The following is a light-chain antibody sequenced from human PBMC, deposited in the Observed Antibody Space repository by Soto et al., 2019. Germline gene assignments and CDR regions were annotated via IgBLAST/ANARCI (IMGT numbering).Light chain of an antibody. CDR2: GAS. CDR1: QSVSSN. J-gene: IGKJ1*01. CDR3: QQYNNWLGT. Sequence: EIVMTQSPATLSVSPGERATLSCRASQSVSSNLAWYQQKPGQAPRLLIYGASTRATGIPDRFSGSGSGTEFTHTISRLQSEDFAVYYCQQYNNWLGTFGQGTKVEIK. V-gene: IGKV3-15*01.